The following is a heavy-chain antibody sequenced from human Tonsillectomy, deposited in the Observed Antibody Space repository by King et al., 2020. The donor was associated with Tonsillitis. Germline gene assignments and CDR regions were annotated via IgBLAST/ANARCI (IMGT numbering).Heavy chain of an antibody. CDR1: GFTFSSYA. D-gene: IGHD3-10*01. Sequence: QLVQSGGGVVQPGRSLRLSRAASGFTFSSYAMHWVRQAPGKGLEWVAVISYDGSNKYYADSVKGRFTISRDNSKNTLYLQMNSLRAEDTAVYYCARDFELLWFGELSRSFDYWGQGTLVTVSS. CDR3: ARDFELLWFGELSRSFDY. J-gene: IGHJ4*02. CDR2: ISYDGSNK. V-gene: IGHV3-30*04.